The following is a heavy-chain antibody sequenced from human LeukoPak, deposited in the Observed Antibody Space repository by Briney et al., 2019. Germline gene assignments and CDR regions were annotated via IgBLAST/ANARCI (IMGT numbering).Heavy chain of an antibody. CDR3: AKDEYYYDSSGYAFDY. CDR1: GFTFSSYG. J-gene: IGHJ4*02. D-gene: IGHD3-22*01. V-gene: IGHV3-30*02. CDR2: IRYDGSNK. Sequence: GGSLRLSCAASGFTFSSYGMHWVRQAPGKGLEWVAFIRYDGSNKYYADSVKGRFTISRDNSKNTLYLQMSSLRAEDTAVYYCAKDEYYYDSSGYAFDYWGQGTLVTVSS.